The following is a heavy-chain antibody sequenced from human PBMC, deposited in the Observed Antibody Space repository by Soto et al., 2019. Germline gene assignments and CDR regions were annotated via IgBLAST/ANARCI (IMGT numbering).Heavy chain of an antibody. V-gene: IGHV4-4*07. Sequence: SADPSLTCTASVASVKTDNWSWVRQPANHVLEWIGLVFSSVSATYSPSLKSRVRTSMDTPENRISLKLDSVTAPDAGVYYCTRDGMTAGDTWGPGTLPTDSS. CDR3: TRDGMTAGDT. CDR2: VFSSVSA. J-gene: IGHJ1*01. CDR1: VASVKTDN. D-gene: IGHD2-21*02.